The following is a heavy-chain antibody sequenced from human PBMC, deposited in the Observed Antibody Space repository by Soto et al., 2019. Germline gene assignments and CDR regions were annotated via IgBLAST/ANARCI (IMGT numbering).Heavy chain of an antibody. CDR1: GFTFSSYA. J-gene: IGHJ4*02. CDR2: ISYDGSNK. V-gene: IGHV3-30-3*01. CDR3: ARESDIVVVVAAFDY. D-gene: IGHD2-15*01. Sequence: ESVGGVVQPGRSLRLSCAASGFTFSSYAMHWVRQAPGKGLEWVAVISYDGSNKYYADSVKGRFTISRDNSKNTLYLQMNSLRAEDTAVYYCARESDIVVVVAAFDYWGQGTLVTVSS.